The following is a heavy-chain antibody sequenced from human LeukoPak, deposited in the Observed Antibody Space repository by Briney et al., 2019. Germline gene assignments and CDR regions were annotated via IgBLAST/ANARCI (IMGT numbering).Heavy chain of an antibody. CDR2: ISGSGDYT. CDR1: GFTFSGYA. Sequence: GGSLRLSCAVSGFTFSGYAMSWVRQAPGKGLEWVSTISGSGDYTYYADSVKGRFTISRDNSKNTLYLQMNSLRAEDTAVYYCAKLRSVAGTVWYFDYWGQGTLVTASS. D-gene: IGHD6-19*01. V-gene: IGHV3-23*01. J-gene: IGHJ4*02. CDR3: AKLRSVAGTVWYFDY.